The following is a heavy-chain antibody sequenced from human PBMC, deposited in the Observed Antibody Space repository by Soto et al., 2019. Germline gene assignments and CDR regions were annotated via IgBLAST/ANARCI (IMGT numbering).Heavy chain of an antibody. J-gene: IGHJ3*02. CDR2: INHSGST. CDR3: ARVRRYYGSGAAFSRADDFDI. Sequence: PSETLSLTCAVYGGSFSGYYWSWIRQPPGKGLEWIGEINHSGSTNYNPSLKSRVTISVDTSKNQFSLKLSSVTAADTAVYYCARVRRYYGSGAAFSRADDFDIWGQGTLLTFSS. CDR1: GGSFSGYY. V-gene: IGHV4-34*01. D-gene: IGHD3-10*01.